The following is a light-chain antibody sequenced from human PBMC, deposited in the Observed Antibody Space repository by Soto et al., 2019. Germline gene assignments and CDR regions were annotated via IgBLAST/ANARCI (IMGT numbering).Light chain of an antibody. J-gene: IGLJ2*01. CDR3: QSYHSSLSVVV. CDR1: SSNIGAGYD. Sequence: QSVLTQPPSVSGAPGQRVTISCTGSSSNIGAGYDVHWYQQLPGTAPKLLIYGNSNRPSGVPDRFSGSKSGTSASLAITGFQAEDEADYYCQSYHSSLSVVVFGGGTQLTVL. V-gene: IGLV1-40*01. CDR2: GNS.